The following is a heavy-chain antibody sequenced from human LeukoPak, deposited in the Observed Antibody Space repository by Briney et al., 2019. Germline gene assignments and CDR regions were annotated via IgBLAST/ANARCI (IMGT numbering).Heavy chain of an antibody. CDR2: VYHTGNA. CDR1: GYSISHGYY. J-gene: IGHJ5*02. CDR3: ARWVSSNRNWFDP. V-gene: IGHV4-38-2*02. D-gene: IGHD6-13*01. Sequence: SETLSLTRTVSGYSISHGYYWGWVRQPPGKGLEWIGVVYHTGNAYYNPSLKSRVTTSVDTSNNQFSLRVTSVTAADTAVYYCARWVSSNRNWFDPWGQGTLVIVSS.